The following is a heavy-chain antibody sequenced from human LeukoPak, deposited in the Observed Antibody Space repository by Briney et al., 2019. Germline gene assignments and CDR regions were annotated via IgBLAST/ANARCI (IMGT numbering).Heavy chain of an antibody. V-gene: IGHV3-15*07. CDR1: GFTFTNAW. CDR3: STLTSRGLSDS. CDR2: IKSKADGETI. D-gene: IGHD1-20*01. J-gene: IGHJ4*02. Sequence: GGSLRLSCAASGFTFTNAWMNWVRQAPGKGLVWVGRIKSKADGETIDYAAPVKGRFTFSRDDSKNMLYPQMNSLKSEDTAVYYCSTLTSRGLSDSWGQGTLVTVSS.